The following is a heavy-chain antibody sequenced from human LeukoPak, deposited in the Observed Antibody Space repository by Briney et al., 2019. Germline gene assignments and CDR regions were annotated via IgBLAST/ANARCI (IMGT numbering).Heavy chain of an antibody. CDR1: GYTFTSYD. Sequence: GASVKVSCKASGYTFTSYDINGVRQATGQGLEWMGWMNPNSGNTGYAQKFQGRVTITRNTSISTAYMELSSLRSEDTAVYYCARAGLQSDAFDIWGQGTMVTVSS. V-gene: IGHV1-8*03. D-gene: IGHD5-24*01. CDR2: MNPNSGNT. J-gene: IGHJ3*02. CDR3: ARAGLQSDAFDI.